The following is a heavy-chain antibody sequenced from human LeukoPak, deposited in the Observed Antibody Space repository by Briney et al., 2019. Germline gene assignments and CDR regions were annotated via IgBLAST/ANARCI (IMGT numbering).Heavy chain of an antibody. CDR3: ARGAWIQLWFDAFDI. V-gene: IGHV3-74*01. CDR2: INGDGSST. CDR1: GFTFSSYW. Sequence: GGSLRLCCAASGFTFSSYWMHWVRQAPGKGLVWVSRINGDGSSTTYADSVKGRFTISRDNAKNTLYLQMNSLRAEDTAVYYCARGAWIQLWFDAFDIWGQGTMVTVSS. J-gene: IGHJ3*02. D-gene: IGHD5-18*01.